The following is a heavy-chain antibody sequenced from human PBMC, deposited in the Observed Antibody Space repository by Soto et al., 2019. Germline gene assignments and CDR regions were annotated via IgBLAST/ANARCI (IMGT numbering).Heavy chain of an antibody. J-gene: IGHJ4*02. D-gene: IGHD6-19*01. V-gene: IGHV3-21*01. Sequence: ESGGGLVKPGGSLRLSCAASGFTSSNYSMTWVRQAPGKGLEWVSAISSESTKISYADSVKGRFTISRDNAHSSVFLLMRSLRAEDTAVDYCAKVWDQWLLEIDYWGQGSLVTVAS. CDR3: AKVWDQWLLEIDY. CDR1: GFTSSNYS. CDR2: ISSESTKI.